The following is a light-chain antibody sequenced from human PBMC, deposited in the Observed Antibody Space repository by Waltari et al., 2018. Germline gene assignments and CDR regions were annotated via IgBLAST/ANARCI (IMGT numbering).Light chain of an antibody. CDR2: WAS. Sequence: DIMMTQSPDSLAVSLGERATINCKSSQTLLYSSNNKNYLAWYQQKPGQPPKLLIYWASARESGVPDRFSGSGSGTDFTLTISSLQAEDVAVYYCQQYYSTPPTFGQGTRLEIK. J-gene: IGKJ5*01. V-gene: IGKV4-1*01. CDR3: QQYYSTPPT. CDR1: QTLLYSSNNKNY.